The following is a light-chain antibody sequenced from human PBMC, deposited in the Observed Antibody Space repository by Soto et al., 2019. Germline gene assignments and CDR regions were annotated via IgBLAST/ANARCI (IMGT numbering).Light chain of an antibody. Sequence: NVLTQSPSTLSLSPGERATLSCRASQSVGIYLAWYQQKPGQAPRLLIYDAFHRATGIPARFSGSGSGTDVTLTISSLEPEDSAVYYCQQRSNWSPPFTFGPGTKVEIK. V-gene: IGKV3-11*01. CDR3: QQRSNWSPPFT. J-gene: IGKJ4*01. CDR2: DAF. CDR1: QSVGIY.